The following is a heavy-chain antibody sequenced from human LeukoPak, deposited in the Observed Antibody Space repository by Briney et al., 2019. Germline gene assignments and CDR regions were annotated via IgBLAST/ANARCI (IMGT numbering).Heavy chain of an antibody. D-gene: IGHD6-19*01. Sequence: ASVKVSCKVSGYTLTELSMHWVRQAPGKGLEWMGGFDPEDGETIYAQKFQGRVTMTEDTSTDTAYMELSSLRSEDTAVYYRATLRRSVAVAGPFDYWGQGTLVTVSS. CDR3: ATLRRSVAVAGPFDY. CDR2: FDPEDGET. V-gene: IGHV1-24*01. J-gene: IGHJ4*02. CDR1: GYTLTELS.